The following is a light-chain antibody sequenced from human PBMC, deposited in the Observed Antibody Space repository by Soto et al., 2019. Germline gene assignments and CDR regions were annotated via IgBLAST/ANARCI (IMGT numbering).Light chain of an antibody. CDR3: AAWDDSLNGVV. Sequence: QSVLTQPPSASGTPGQRVTTSCSGSRSNIGSNTVHWYQQLPGTAPKLLIYSNNQRPSGVPDRFSGSKSDTSASLGISGLQSEDEADYYCAAWDDSLNGVVFGGVAKLTVL. J-gene: IGLJ2*01. V-gene: IGLV1-44*01. CDR2: SNN. CDR1: RSNIGSNT.